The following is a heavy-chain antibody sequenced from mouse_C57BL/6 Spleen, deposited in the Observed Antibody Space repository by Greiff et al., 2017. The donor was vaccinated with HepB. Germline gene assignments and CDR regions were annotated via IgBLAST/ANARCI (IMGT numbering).Heavy chain of an antibody. D-gene: IGHD3-2*02. CDR3: ARGGQATRYFDV. J-gene: IGHJ1*03. Sequence: QVQLQQPGAELVKPGASVKLSCKASGYTFTSYWMHWVKQRPGQGLEWIGMIHPNSGSTNYNEKFKSKATLTVDKSSSTAYMQLSSLTSEDSAVYYCARGGQATRYFDVWGTGTTVTVSS. CDR1: GYTFTSYW. CDR2: IHPNSGST. V-gene: IGHV1-64*01.